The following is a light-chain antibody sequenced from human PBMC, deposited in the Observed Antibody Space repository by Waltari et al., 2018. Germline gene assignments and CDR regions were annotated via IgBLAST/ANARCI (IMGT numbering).Light chain of an antibody. J-gene: IGLJ1*01. CDR3: GSYTSSTTPYV. Sequence: PGQSITISCTGTSSDVGGYNYVTWYQQHPGKAPKVMIYDVNNRPSGVSNRFSGSKSGNTASLTISGLQAEDEADYYCGSYTSSTTPYVFGTGTKVTVL. V-gene: IGLV2-14*04. CDR2: DVN. CDR1: SSDVGGYNY.